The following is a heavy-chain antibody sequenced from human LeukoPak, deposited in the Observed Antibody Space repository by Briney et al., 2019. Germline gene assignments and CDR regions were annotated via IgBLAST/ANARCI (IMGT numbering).Heavy chain of an antibody. CDR1: GGSFSGYY. D-gene: IGHD4-17*01. CDR3: ARGGDYGDYVY. Sequence: SETLSLTCAVYGGSFSGYYWSWIRQPPGKGLEWIGEINHSGSTNYNPSLKSRVTISVDTSKNQFSLKLSSVTAADTAVYYFARGGDYGDYVYWGQGTLVTVSS. V-gene: IGHV4-34*01. CDR2: INHSGST. J-gene: IGHJ4*02.